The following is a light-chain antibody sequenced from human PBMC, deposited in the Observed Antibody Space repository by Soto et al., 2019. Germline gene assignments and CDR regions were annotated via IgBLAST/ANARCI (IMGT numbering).Light chain of an antibody. CDR3: SSYAGTHIV. V-gene: IGLV2-8*01. CDR2: DVS. Sequence: QSVLTQPPSASGSPGQSVAISCTGTNIDVGGYDYVSWYQQHPGKAPKLMIYDVSKRPSGVPDRFSGSKSGNTASLTVSGLQAEDEADYYCSSYAGTHIVFGTGTKVTVL. J-gene: IGLJ1*01. CDR1: NIDVGGYDY.